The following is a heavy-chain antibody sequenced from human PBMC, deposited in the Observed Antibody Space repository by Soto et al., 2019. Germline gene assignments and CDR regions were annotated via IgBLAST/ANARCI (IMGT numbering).Heavy chain of an antibody. Sequence: ASVKVSCKASGYTFTSYGISWVRQAPGQGLEWMGWISAYNGSTYYADSVKGRFTISRHNSKNTLYLQMNSLRAEDTAVYYCASQIPFRDTAGVYFDYWRQGTLVTVSS. J-gene: IGHJ4*02. CDR3: ASQIPFRDTAGVYFDY. CDR2: ISAYNGST. V-gene: IGHV1-18*01. CDR1: GYTFTSYG.